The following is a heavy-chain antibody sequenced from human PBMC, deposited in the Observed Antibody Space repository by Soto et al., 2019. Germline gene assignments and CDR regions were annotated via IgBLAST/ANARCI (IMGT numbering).Heavy chain of an antibody. V-gene: IGHV3-23*01. Sequence: CSNYRSHFRQAPGKGLEWVSAISGSGGSTYYADSVKGRFTISRDNSKNTLYLQMNSLRAEVTAVYYCTKDSVTAKAYRGHGTAVPVSS. J-gene: IGHJ4*01. D-gene: IGHD5-18*01. CDR2: ISGSGGST. CDR1: CSNY. CDR3: TKDSVTAKAY.